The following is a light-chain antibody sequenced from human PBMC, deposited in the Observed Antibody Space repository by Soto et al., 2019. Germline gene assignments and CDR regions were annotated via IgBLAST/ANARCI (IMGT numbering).Light chain of an antibody. V-gene: IGLV2-14*01. CDR3: ISFTSRHTYV. Sequence: QSVLTQPASVSGSPGQSTTISCTGTSSDIGGYNYVSWYQQLPGEAPKLIIYDVSDRPSGVSTRFSGSKSGNTASLTISGLQAEDEGDYYCISFTSRHTYVFGTGTKLTVL. CDR1: SSDIGGYNY. CDR2: DVS. J-gene: IGLJ1*01.